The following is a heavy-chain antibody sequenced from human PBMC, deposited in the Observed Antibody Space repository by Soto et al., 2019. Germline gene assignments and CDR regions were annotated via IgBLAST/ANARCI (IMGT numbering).Heavy chain of an antibody. Sequence: QVQLVQSGAEVKKPGSSVKVSCKASGGIFSTYAISWLRQAPGQGLEWMGGIIPLFGTPNYAQRFQGRVTMTADESTSTAYMELSRLRSEDTAVYYCARDRDDYGSGNYDNRIDFWGQGTLVTVSS. CDR3: ARDRDDYGSGNYDNRIDF. D-gene: IGHD3-10*01. V-gene: IGHV1-69*01. CDR2: IIPLFGTP. J-gene: IGHJ4*02. CDR1: GGIFSTYA.